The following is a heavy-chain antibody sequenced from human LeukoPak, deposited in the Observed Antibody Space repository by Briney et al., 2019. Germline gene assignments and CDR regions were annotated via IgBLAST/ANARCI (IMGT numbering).Heavy chain of an antibody. Sequence: ASVKVSCKVSGYTLTELSMHWVRQAPGKGLEGMGGFDPEDGETIYAQKFQGRVTMTEDTSTDTAYMELSSLRSEDTAVYYCATDLPMIHKGGYWGQGTLVTVSS. D-gene: IGHD3-22*01. CDR3: ATDLPMIHKGGY. V-gene: IGHV1-24*01. CDR2: FDPEDGET. CDR1: GYTLTELS. J-gene: IGHJ4*02.